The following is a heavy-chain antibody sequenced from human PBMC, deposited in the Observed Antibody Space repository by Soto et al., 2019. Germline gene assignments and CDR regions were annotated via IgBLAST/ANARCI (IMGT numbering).Heavy chain of an antibody. Sequence: GGSLRLSCVASGFILSSYWMSWVRQAPGKGLEWVANIKPDGSGKYYVDSVKGRFTISRDNAKNSLYLQMNSLRAKDTAVYYCASNIFYDFWSGYYAFDIWGRGTMVTVSS. D-gene: IGHD3-3*01. V-gene: IGHV3-7*01. CDR2: IKPDGSGK. J-gene: IGHJ3*02. CDR1: GFILSSYW. CDR3: ASNIFYDFWSGYYAFDI.